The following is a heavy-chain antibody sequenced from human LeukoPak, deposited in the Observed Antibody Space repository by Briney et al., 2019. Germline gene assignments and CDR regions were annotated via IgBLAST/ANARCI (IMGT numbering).Heavy chain of an antibody. D-gene: IGHD2-8*01. Sequence: SETLSLTCAVYGGSFSGYYWSWIRQPPGKGLEWIGEINHSGSTNYNPSLKSRVTISVDTSKNQLSLKLTSVTAADTAVYYCASRGTNGEQYYYYGMDVWGQGTTVTVSS. V-gene: IGHV4-34*01. CDR2: INHSGST. CDR3: ASRGTNGEQYYYYGMDV. CDR1: GGSFSGYY. J-gene: IGHJ6*02.